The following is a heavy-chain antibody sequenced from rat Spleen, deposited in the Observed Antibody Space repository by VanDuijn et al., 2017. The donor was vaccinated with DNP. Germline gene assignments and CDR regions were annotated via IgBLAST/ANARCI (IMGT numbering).Heavy chain of an antibody. V-gene: IGHV5S11*01. CDR3: ARHGLITSRDWFAY. CDR2: ISTGGGDT. CDR1: GLTFSYYA. J-gene: IGHJ3*01. D-gene: IGHD1-10*01. Sequence: EVQLVESGGGLVQPGRSLKLSCAASGLTFSYYAMAWVRQAPTKGLEWVASISTGGGDTYYRDSVKGRFTISRDNVKRTLYLQMDSLRSEETATYYCARHGLITSRDWFAYWGQGTLVTVSS.